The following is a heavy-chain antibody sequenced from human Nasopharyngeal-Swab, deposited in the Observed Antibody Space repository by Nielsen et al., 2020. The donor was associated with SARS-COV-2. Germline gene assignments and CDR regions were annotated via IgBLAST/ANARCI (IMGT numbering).Heavy chain of an antibody. CDR1: GFIFSGSA. CDR3: TTDYYFDY. V-gene: IGHV3-73*01. J-gene: IGHJ4*02. Sequence: GGSLRLSCAASGFIFSGSAMHWVRQASGKGLEWVGRIGDKDHNYVTTYGAAVKGRFTISRDDSKNTAFPQMDSLKTEDTALYYCTTDYYFDYWGQGTLVTVSS. CDR2: IGDKDHNYVT.